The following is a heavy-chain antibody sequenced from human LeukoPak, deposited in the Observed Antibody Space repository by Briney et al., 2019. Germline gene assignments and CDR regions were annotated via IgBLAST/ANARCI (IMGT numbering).Heavy chain of an antibody. CDR2: ISGSGGST. CDR1: GFTFSSSA. Sequence: GSLRLSCAASGFTFSSSAMSWVRQAPGKGLEWVSAISGSGGSTYYADSVKGRFTISRDNSKNTLYLQMNSLRAEDTAVYYCAKDGLLLWLGELSGGFDYWGQGTLVTVSS. CDR3: AKDGLLLWLGELSGGFDY. D-gene: IGHD3-10*01. J-gene: IGHJ4*02. V-gene: IGHV3-23*01.